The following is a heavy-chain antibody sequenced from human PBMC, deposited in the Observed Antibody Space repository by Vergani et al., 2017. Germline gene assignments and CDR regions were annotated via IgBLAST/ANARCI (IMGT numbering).Heavy chain of an antibody. Sequence: QLQLQESVPGLVKPSETLSLTCTVSGGSISSSSYYWGWIRQPPGKGLEWIGYIDYSGSTNYNPSHKSRVTISVDTSKNQFSLKLSSVTAADTAVYYCARGGKDGYNFYYYYGMDVWGQGTTVTVSS. V-gene: IGHV4-61*05. CDR2: IDYSGST. CDR1: GGSISSSSYY. D-gene: IGHD5-24*01. CDR3: ARGGKDGYNFYYYYGMDV. J-gene: IGHJ6*02.